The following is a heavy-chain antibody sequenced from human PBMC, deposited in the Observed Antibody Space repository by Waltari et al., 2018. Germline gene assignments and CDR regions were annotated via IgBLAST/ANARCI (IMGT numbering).Heavy chain of an antibody. J-gene: IGHJ4*02. V-gene: IGHV3-30-3*01. Sequence: QVELVESGGGVVQPGRSLRLSCAASGLTLVRYAMHWVRQAPGKGLEWVAVISFDGSTKYYADSVKGRFTISRDNSKSTLYLQMNSLRVEDTAVYYCARGGVDTSMTATYWGQGTLVTVSS. CDR2: ISFDGSTK. D-gene: IGHD2-21*02. CDR3: ARGGVDTSMTATY. CDR1: GLTLVRYA.